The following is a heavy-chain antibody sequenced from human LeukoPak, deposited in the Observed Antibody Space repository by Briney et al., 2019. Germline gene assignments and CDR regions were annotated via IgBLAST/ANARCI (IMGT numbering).Heavy chain of an antibody. Sequence: GGSLRLSCAASGFTFGDYGKSWVRQAPGKGLEWVSSINWNGGNTAYADSVKGRFTISRDTAKDSLYLQLNSLRAEDTALYYCARDRGWLQYIDYWSQGTLVTVSS. CDR2: INWNGGNT. CDR3: ARDRGWLQYIDY. D-gene: IGHD5-24*01. V-gene: IGHV3-20*04. CDR1: GFTFGDYG. J-gene: IGHJ4*02.